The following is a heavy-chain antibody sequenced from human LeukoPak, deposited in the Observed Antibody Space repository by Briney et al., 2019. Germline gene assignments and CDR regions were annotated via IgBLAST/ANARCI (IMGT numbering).Heavy chain of an antibody. CDR1: GYSISSDYY. Sequence: PSETLSLTCTVSGYSISSDYYWAWIRQPPGKGLEWIGDMFHSGTTAYNPSLKSRVTISKDTSKNQFSLNLRFVTAADTAVYFCARVVGATQLDYWSQGILVTVSS. V-gene: IGHV4-38-2*02. CDR3: ARVVGATQLDY. CDR2: MFHSGTT. J-gene: IGHJ4*02. D-gene: IGHD1-26*01.